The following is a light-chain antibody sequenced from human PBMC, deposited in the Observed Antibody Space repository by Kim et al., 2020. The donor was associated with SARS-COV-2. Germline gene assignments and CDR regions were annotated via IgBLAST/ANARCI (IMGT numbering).Light chain of an antibody. CDR1: QSISSW. V-gene: IGKV1-5*03. J-gene: IGKJ1*01. CDR2: KAS. Sequence: ASVGARVTITGRASQSISSWLAWYQQKPGKAPKLLIYKASSLESGVPSRFCGSGSGTEFTLTISSLQPDDFATYYCQQYNSYSRTFGQGTKVEIK. CDR3: QQYNSYSRT.